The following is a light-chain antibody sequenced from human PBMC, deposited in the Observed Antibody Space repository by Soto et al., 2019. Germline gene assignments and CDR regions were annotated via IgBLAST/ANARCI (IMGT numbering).Light chain of an antibody. CDR1: QSISSW. Sequence: DIQMAQSPSTLSASVGDRVTITCRASQSISSWLAWYQQNPGRAPKLLIYDASTLQSGVPSRFGGSGSATEFTLTIRRLQPDDFATYYCQQYNSYPWTFGQGTKVEIK. CDR3: QQYNSYPWT. J-gene: IGKJ1*01. V-gene: IGKV1-5*01. CDR2: DAS.